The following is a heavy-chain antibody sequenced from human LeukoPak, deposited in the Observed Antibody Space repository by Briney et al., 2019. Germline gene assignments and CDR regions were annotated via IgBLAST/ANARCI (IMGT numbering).Heavy chain of an antibody. V-gene: IGHV1-2*06. CDR3: VRVAVTGIAYFQY. J-gene: IGHJ1*01. CDR2: FNSNSGDT. CDR1: AYTFTGNY. D-gene: IGHD6-19*01. Sequence: ASVKLSCNASAYTFTGNYLHWIRHAPGQGLEWMGRFNSNSGDTNYAQKFQGRVTMTRDTSISTAYMDLIRLTSDDTAVYYCVRVAVTGIAYFQYWGQGTLVTVPS.